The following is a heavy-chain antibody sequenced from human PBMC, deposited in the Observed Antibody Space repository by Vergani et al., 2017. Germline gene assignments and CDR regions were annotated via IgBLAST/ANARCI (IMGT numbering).Heavy chain of an antibody. D-gene: IGHD6-13*01. V-gene: IGHV4-59*01. CDR3: ARECVLVGYSSSPVGYYYYGMDV. CDR2: IYYSGST. CDR1: GGSISSYY. Sequence: QVQLQESGPGLVKPSETLSLTCTVSGGSISSYYWSWIRQPPGKGLEWIGYIYYSGSTNYNPSLKSRVTISVDTSKNQFSLKLSSVTAADTAGYYCARECVLVGYSSSPVGYYYYGMDVWGQGTTVTVSS. J-gene: IGHJ6*02.